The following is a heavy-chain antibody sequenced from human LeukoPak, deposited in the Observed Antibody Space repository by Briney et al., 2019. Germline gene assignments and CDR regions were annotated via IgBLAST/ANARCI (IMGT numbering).Heavy chain of an antibody. CDR1: GGSISSYY. V-gene: IGHV4-59*01. CDR2: IYYSGST. J-gene: IGHJ4*02. D-gene: IGHD6-13*01. CDR3: ARAKGDLYRSSWYRSYYFDY. Sequence: SETLSLTCTVSGGSISSYYWSWIRQPPGKGLEWIGYIYYSGSTNYNPSLKSRVTISVDTSKNQFSLKLSSVTAADTAVYYCARAKGDLYRSSWYRSYYFDYWGQGTLVTVSS.